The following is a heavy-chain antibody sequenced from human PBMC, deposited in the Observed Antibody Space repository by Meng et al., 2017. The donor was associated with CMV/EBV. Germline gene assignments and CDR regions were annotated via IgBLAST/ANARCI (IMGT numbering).Heavy chain of an antibody. Sequence: GESLKISCAASGFTFSSYWMSWVRQAPGKGLEWVANIKQDGSEKYYVDSVKGRFTISRDNAKNSLYLQMNSLRAEDTAVYYCAGPWYPKGTDAFDIWGQGTMVTVSS. CDR2: IKQDGSEK. D-gene: IGHD6-13*01. J-gene: IGHJ3*02. V-gene: IGHV3-7*01. CDR1: GFTFSSYW. CDR3: AGPWYPKGTDAFDI.